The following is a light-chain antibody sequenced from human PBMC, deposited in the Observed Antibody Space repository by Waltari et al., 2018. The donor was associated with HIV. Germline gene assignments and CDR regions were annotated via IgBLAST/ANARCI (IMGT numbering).Light chain of an antibody. CDR1: SSDVGGYNY. J-gene: IGLJ3*02. V-gene: IGLV2-11*01. Sequence: QSALTQPRSVSGSPGQSVTISCTGTSSDVGGYNYVAWYQQHPGKAPKLMIYDVSKRPSGVPDRFSGSKSGNTASLTISGLQAEDGADYYCCSYAGSYTFLNWVFGGGTKLTVL. CDR2: DVS. CDR3: CSYAGSYTFLNWV.